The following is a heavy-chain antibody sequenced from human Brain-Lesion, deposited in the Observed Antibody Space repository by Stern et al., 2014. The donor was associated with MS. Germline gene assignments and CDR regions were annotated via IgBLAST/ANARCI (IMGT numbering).Heavy chain of an antibody. D-gene: IGHD3-22*01. Sequence: MQLVESGAEVKKPGASVKVSCKASGYTFTGYYMHWVRQAPGQGLAGMGWINPKSGGTNYAQKFQGWVTMTRDTSINTAYMELSRLRSDDTAVYYCATYYYDSTGYNDFWGQGTLVTVSS. CDR2: INPKSGGT. CDR1: GYTFTGYY. V-gene: IGHV1-2*04. CDR3: ATYYYDSTGYNDF. J-gene: IGHJ4*02.